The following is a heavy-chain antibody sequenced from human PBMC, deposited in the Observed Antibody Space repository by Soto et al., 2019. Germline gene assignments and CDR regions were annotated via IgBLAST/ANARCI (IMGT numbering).Heavy chain of an antibody. V-gene: IGHV3-33*01. CDR1: GFTFSSYG. Sequence: QVQLVESGGGVVQPGRSLRLSCAASGFTFSSYGMHWVRQAPGKGLEWVAVIWYDGSNKYYADSVKGRFTISRDNFKYTLYLQMNSLGAEDTAVYYCARGQFDDSSGGFDYWGQGTLVTVSS. J-gene: IGHJ4*02. CDR2: IWYDGSNK. D-gene: IGHD3-22*01. CDR3: ARGQFDDSSGGFDY.